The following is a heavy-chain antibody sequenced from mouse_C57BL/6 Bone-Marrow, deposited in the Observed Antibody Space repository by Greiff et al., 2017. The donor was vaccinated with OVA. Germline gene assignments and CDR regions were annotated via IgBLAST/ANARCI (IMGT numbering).Heavy chain of an antibody. CDR2: ISYDGSN. CDR3: AGWLGAMDY. CDR1: GYSITSGYY. J-gene: IGHJ4*01. D-gene: IGHD2-2*01. V-gene: IGHV3-6*01. Sequence: ESGPGLVKPSQSLSLTCSVTGYSITSGYYWNWIRQFPGNKLEWMGYISYDGSNNYNPSLKNRISITRDTSKNQFFLKLNSVTTEDTATYYCAGWLGAMDYWGQGTSVTVSS.